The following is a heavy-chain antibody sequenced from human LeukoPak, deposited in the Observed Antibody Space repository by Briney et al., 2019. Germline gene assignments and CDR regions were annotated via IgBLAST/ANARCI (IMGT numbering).Heavy chain of an antibody. D-gene: IGHD2-21*02. J-gene: IGHJ3*02. CDR1: GFTFSSYW. Sequence: GGSLRLSCAASGFTFSSYWMHWVRQAPGKGLVWVSRINSDGSSTSYADSVKGRFTISRDNAKNTLYLQMNSLRAEDTAVYYCARRQLVTDDAFDIWGQGTMVTVPS. CDR3: ARRQLVTDDAFDI. V-gene: IGHV3-74*01. CDR2: INSDGSST.